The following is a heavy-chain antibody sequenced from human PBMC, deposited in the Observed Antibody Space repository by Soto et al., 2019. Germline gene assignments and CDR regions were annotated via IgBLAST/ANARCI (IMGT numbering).Heavy chain of an antibody. V-gene: IGHV3-23*01. J-gene: IGHJ4*02. D-gene: IGHD3-22*01. CDR3: AKGPHYYDSSGYIDY. CDR2: ISGSGGST. CDR1: GFTFSSYA. Sequence: PGGSLRLSCAASGFTFSSYAMSWVRQAPGKGLEWVSAISGSGGSTYYADSVKGRFTISRDNSKNTLYLQMNSLRAEDTAVYYCAKGPHYYDSSGYIDYWGQGTLVTVSS.